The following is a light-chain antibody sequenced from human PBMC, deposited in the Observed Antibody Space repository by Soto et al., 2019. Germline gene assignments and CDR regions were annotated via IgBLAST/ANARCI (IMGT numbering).Light chain of an antibody. CDR1: SSKIGAGYD. Sequence: SVLTQPPSVSGAPGPRGTISCPGGSSKIGAGYDVHWYQQLPGTAPKLLIYGNSNRPSGVPDRFSGSKSGTSASLAITGLQAEDEADYYCQSYDSSLSGYVFGTGTKVTVL. V-gene: IGLV1-40*01. J-gene: IGLJ1*01. CDR3: QSYDSSLSGYV. CDR2: GNS.